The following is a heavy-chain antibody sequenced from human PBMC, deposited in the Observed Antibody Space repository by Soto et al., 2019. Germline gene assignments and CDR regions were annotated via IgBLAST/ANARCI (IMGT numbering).Heavy chain of an antibody. CDR3: AKDGVSYNWNYASYFDY. Sequence: EVQLVESGGGLVQPGRSLRLSCAASGLTFDDYAMHWVRQAPGKGLEWVSGISWNSGYIGYADSVKGRFTISRDNAKNSLYLQMNSLRAEDTALYYCAKDGVSYNWNYASYFDYWGQGTLVTVSS. D-gene: IGHD1-7*01. V-gene: IGHV3-9*01. CDR2: ISWNSGYI. CDR1: GLTFDDYA. J-gene: IGHJ4*02.